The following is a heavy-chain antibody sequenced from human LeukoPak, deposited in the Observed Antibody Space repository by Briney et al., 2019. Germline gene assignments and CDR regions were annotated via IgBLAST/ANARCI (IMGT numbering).Heavy chain of an antibody. CDR3: ARDLSVGEMATIYLFDY. CDR1: GFTFSSYS. Sequence: GGSLRLSCAASGFTFSSYSMNWVRQAPGKGLEWVSSISSSSSYIYYADSVKGRFTISRDNAKNSLYLQMNSLRAEDTAVYYCARDLSVGEMATIYLFDYWGQGTLVTVSS. CDR2: ISSSSSYI. V-gene: IGHV3-21*01. D-gene: IGHD5-24*01. J-gene: IGHJ4*02.